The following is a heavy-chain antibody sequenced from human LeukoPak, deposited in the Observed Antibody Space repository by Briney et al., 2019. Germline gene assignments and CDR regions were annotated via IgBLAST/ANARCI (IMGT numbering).Heavy chain of an antibody. Sequence: GGSLRLSCAASGFASGFTFSNYGMQWVRQAPGKGLEWVALISYDGSDKHYADSVKGRFTISRDNSENMVYLQMNSLRAEDLAVYYCAKDHGSGWHPDYWGQGTLVTVSS. D-gene: IGHD6-19*01. CDR3: AKDHGSGWHPDY. V-gene: IGHV3-30*18. CDR2: ISYDGSDK. CDR1: GFTFSNYG. J-gene: IGHJ4*02.